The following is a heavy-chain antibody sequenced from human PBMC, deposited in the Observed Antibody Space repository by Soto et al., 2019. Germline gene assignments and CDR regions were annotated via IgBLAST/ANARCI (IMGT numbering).Heavy chain of an antibody. V-gene: IGHV4-34*12. Sequence: GKGLEWVAESFSTGGTRYADSVKGRFTVSVDTSKNQFSLKLDSVTAADTAVYYCARQAAAPGIDLWFDPWGQRTLVTVSS. CDR3: ARQAAAPGIDLWFDP. CDR2: SFSTGGT. D-gene: IGHD6-13*01. J-gene: IGHJ5*02.